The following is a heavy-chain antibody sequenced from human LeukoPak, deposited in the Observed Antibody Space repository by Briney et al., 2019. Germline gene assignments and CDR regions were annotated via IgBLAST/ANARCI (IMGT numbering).Heavy chain of an antibody. CDR2: ISYDGSNK. V-gene: IGHV3-30*18. Sequence: GGSLRLSCAVSGFTFSSFGMQWVRQAPGKGLEWVALISYDGSNKHYADSVKGRFTISRDNSKNTLYLQMNGLRPEDAAVYYCAKDGAGSWFGEATWGQGTLVTVSS. CDR1: GFTFSSFG. J-gene: IGHJ5*02. CDR3: AKDGAGSWFGEAT. D-gene: IGHD6-13*01.